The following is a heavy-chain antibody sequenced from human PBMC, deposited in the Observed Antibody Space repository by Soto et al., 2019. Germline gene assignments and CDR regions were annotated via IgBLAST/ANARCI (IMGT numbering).Heavy chain of an antibody. CDR2: IQPSGRT. Sequence: PSETLSLTCTVSGDSVSSGDYFWGWIRHPPGKGLEWIGYIQPSGRTNYNPSLKSRVTLSVDTSKKQFSLKLSSVTAADTAVYYCARGSAAGADYGMDVWGRGTTVTVSS. CDR3: ARGSAAGADYGMDV. D-gene: IGHD6-13*01. CDR1: GDSVSSGDYF. V-gene: IGHV4-61*08. J-gene: IGHJ6*02.